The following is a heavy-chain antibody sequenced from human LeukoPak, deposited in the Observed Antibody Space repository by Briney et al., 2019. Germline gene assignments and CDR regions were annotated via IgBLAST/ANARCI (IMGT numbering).Heavy chain of an antibody. CDR1: GRSFSGYY. V-gene: IGHV4-34*01. Sequence: PSQTLSLTCAVYGRSFSGYYWSCIRHPPGNGLEWIGEINHSGRTNYNPSLKGRVTISVDTSKNQFSQKLTSVTAADTAVYYCARPVSGSSGWYYNYWGQGTLVTVSS. CDR2: INHSGRT. CDR3: ARPVSGSSGWYYNY. D-gene: IGHD6-19*01. J-gene: IGHJ4*02.